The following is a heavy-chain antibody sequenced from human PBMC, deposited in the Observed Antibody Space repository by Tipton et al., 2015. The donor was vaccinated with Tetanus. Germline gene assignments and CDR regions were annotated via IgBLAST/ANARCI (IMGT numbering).Heavy chain of an antibody. CDR3: TRHRRGDGYNLGAY. CDR2: ISSSGSIV. J-gene: IGHJ4*02. D-gene: IGHD5-24*01. CDR1: GFTFSTYE. Sequence: SLRLSCETSGFTFSTYEMNWVRQAPGKGLEWVSYISSSGSIVYYADSVKGRFTFSRDNAKKSLHLQMNNLRVEDTAVYYCTRHRRGDGYNLGAYWGPGTLVTVSS. V-gene: IGHV3-48*03.